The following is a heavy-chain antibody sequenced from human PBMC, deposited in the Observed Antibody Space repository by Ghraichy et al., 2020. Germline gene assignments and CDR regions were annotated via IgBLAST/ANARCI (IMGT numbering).Heavy chain of an antibody. CDR3: ATNNCSGGSCYYYGMDV. CDR2: IIPIFGTA. V-gene: IGHV1-69*13. CDR1: GGTFSSYA. J-gene: IGHJ6*02. Sequence: SVKVSCKASGGTFSSYAISWVRQAPGQGLEWMGGIIPIFGTANYAQKFQGRVTITADESTSTAYMELSSLRSEDTAVYYCATNNCSGGSCYYYGMDVWGQGTTVTVSS. D-gene: IGHD2-15*01.